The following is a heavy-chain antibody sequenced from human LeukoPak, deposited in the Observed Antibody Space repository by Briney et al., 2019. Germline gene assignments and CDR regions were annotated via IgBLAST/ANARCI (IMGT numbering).Heavy chain of an antibody. CDR3: AKDRSVYLEGFDS. V-gene: IGHV3-30*18. CDR2: ISDDGRKK. CDR1: GFTFSTYG. J-gene: IGHJ5*01. Sequence: GGSLRLSCAASGFTFSTYGMQWVRQAPGEGLEWVAVISDDGRKKYYADSVEGRFTISRDNSKKTLYLQMSNLRDDDAAVYYCAKDRSVYLEGFDSWGQGTLVAVSS. D-gene: IGHD5/OR15-5a*01.